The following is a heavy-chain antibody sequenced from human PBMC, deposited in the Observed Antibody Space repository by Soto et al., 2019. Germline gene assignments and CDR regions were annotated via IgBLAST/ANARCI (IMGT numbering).Heavy chain of an antibody. CDR2: IRSKANSYTT. V-gene: IGHV3-72*01. CDR3: NRTYCGGGNCYATIDH. CDR1: GFSFSDHF. J-gene: IGHJ4*02. Sequence: EVQLVESGGGLVQPGGSLRLSCAASGFSFSDHFMEWVRQAPGKGLEWVGRIRSKANSYTTEYAASVKGRFTISRDDSKNSVYLQMNSLKSEDTAVYYCNRTYCGGGNCYATIDHWGQGTLVTVSS. D-gene: IGHD2-15*01.